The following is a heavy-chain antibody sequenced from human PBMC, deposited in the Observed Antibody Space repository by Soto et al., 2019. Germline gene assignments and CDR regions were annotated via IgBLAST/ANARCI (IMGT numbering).Heavy chain of an antibody. CDR1: EFTFSSYA. Sequence: GGSLRLSCAASEFTFSSYATSWVRQAPGKGLEWVSGIDKSAESAFYADSVKGRFTISRDNSKNTLYLQMNSLRVEDTAVYYCAKAGGVIDDTTVYRQIDYWGQGTLVTVSS. D-gene: IGHD2-8*02. J-gene: IGHJ4*02. CDR2: IDKSAESA. CDR3: AKAGGVIDDTTVYRQIDY. V-gene: IGHV3-23*01.